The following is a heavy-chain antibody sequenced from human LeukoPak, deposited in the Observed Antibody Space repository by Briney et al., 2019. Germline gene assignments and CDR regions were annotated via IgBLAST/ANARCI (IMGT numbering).Heavy chain of an antibody. CDR3: ARDLLWFGERPLDY. V-gene: IGHV3-74*01. D-gene: IGHD3-10*01. Sequence: GGSLRLSCAASGFTFDDYAMHWVRQAPGKGLVWFSRINSDGSSTTYADSVKGRFTISRDNAKNTFYLQMNSLRAEDTAVYYCARDLLWFGERPLDYWGQGTLVTVSS. J-gene: IGHJ4*02. CDR1: GFTFDDYA. CDR2: INSDGSST.